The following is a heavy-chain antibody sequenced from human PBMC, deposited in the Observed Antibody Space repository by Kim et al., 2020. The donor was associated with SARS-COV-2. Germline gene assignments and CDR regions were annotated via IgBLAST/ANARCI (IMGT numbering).Heavy chain of an antibody. Sequence: KGRFTISRDNSKNTLYLQMNSLRAEDTAVYYCARAILAYCGGDCEGFDYWGQGTLVTVSS. J-gene: IGHJ4*02. D-gene: IGHD2-21*02. V-gene: IGHV3-30*01. CDR3: ARAILAYCGGDCEGFDY.